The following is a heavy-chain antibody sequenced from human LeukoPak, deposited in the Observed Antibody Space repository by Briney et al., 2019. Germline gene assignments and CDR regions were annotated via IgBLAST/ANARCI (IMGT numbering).Heavy chain of an antibody. Sequence: SVKVSCKASGGTFSSYAISWVRQAPGQGLGWMGGIIPILGTANYAQKFQGRVTITTDESTSTAYMELSSLRSEDTAVYYCARGGQVGYSSGWFFDYWGQGTLVTVSS. D-gene: IGHD6-19*01. CDR2: IIPILGTA. J-gene: IGHJ4*02. V-gene: IGHV1-69*05. CDR3: ARGGQVGYSSGWFFDY. CDR1: GGTFSSYA.